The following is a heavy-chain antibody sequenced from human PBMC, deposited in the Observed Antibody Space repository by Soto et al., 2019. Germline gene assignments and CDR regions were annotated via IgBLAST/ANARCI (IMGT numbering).Heavy chain of an antibody. CDR2: INHSGST. V-gene: IGHV4-34*01. CDR1: GGSFSGYY. J-gene: IGHJ4*02. D-gene: IGHD3-10*01. Sequence: QVQLQQWGAGLLKPSETLSLTCAVYGGSFSGYYWSWIRQPPGKGLEWIGEINHSGSTNYNPSLKSRVTRSVDTSKNQFSRKLSSVTAADTAVYYCSRGITMVRGVFYYWGKGTLVTVSS. CDR3: SRGITMVRGVFYY.